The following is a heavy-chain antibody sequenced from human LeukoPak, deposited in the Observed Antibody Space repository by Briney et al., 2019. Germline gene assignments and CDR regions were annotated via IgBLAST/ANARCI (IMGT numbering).Heavy chain of an antibody. J-gene: IGHJ5*02. Sequence: GGSLRLSCAGSGFLFNNYRMNWVRQAPGKGLEWVAVIWYDGSNKYYADSVKGRFTISRDNSKNTLYLQMNSLRAEDTAVYYCARVVVRLPKPGNWFDPWGQGTLVTVSS. CDR1: GFLFNNYR. D-gene: IGHD2-2*01. CDR3: ARVVVRLPKPGNWFDP. CDR2: IWYDGSNK. V-gene: IGHV3-33*08.